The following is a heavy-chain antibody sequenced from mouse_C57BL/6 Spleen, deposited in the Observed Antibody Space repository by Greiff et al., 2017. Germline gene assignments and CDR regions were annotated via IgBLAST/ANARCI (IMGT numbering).Heavy chain of an antibody. CDR3: ARAANYYGSSYDYAMDY. CDR2: INPGNGGT. D-gene: IGHD1-1*01. J-gene: IGHJ4*01. V-gene: IGHV1-53*01. Sequence: VQLQQPGTELVKPGASVKLSCKASGYTFTSYWMHWVKQRPGQGLEWIGNINPGNGGTNYNEKFKSKATLTVDKSSSTAYMQLSSLTSEDSAVYYCARAANYYGSSYDYAMDYWGQGTSVTVSS. CDR1: GYTFTSYW.